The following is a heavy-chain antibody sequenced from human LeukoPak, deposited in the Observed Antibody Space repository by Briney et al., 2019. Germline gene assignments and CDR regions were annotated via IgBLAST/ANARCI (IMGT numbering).Heavy chain of an antibody. Sequence: GSLRLSCAASGFTFSSYSMSWIRQPPGKGLEWIGEINHSGSTNYNPSLKSRVTISVDTSKNQFSLKLSSVTAADTAVYYCARRARRTNYVGNWFDPWGQGTLVTVSS. J-gene: IGHJ5*02. V-gene: IGHV4-34*01. D-gene: IGHD1-7*01. CDR1: GFTFSSYS. CDR3: ARRARRTNYVGNWFDP. CDR2: INHSGST.